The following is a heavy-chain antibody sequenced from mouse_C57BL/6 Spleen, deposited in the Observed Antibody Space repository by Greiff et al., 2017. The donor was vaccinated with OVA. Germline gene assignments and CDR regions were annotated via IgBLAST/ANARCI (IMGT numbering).Heavy chain of an antibody. CDR3: ARDSSGYLDY. CDR2: IYPGDGDT. Sequence: VKLMESGPELVKPGASVKISCKASGYAFSSSWMNWVKQRPGKGLEWIGRIYPGDGDTNYNGKFKGKATLTADKSSSTAYMQLSSLTSEDSAVYFCARDSSGYLDYWGQGTTLTVSS. CDR1: GYAFSSSW. D-gene: IGHD3-2*02. V-gene: IGHV1-82*01. J-gene: IGHJ2*01.